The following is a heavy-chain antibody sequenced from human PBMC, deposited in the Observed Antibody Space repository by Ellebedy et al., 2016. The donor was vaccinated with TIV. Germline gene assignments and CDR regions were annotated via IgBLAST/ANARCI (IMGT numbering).Heavy chain of an antibody. CDR3: ASWDFDY. J-gene: IGHJ4*02. CDR2: IWYDGSIK. V-gene: IGHV3-33*01. Sequence: PGGSLRLSCAASGLTFSRYGMHWIRQAPAKGLEWVAVIWYDGSIKYLADSVKGRFTIARDNVNNTLYLQMNSLRAEDTAVYWRASWDFDYWGQGTLVTVSS. D-gene: IGHD7-27*01. CDR1: GLTFSRYG.